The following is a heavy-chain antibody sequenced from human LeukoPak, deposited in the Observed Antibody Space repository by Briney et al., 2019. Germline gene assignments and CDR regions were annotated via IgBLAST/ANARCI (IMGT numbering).Heavy chain of an antibody. CDR2: IYWNDDK. CDR1: GFSLSTSGVG. J-gene: IGHJ4*02. Sequence: SGPTLVKPTQTLTLTCTFSGFSLSTSGVGVGWIRQPPGKALEWPALIYWNDDKRYSPSLKSRLTITKDTSKNQVVLTMTNMDPVDTATYYCAHRRSDYDFWSGYFDEGHFDYWGQGTLVTVSS. V-gene: IGHV2-5*01. CDR3: AHRRSDYDFWSGYFDEGHFDY. D-gene: IGHD3-3*01.